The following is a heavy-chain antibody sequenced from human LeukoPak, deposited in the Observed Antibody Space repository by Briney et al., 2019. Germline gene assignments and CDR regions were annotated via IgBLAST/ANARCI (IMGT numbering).Heavy chain of an antibody. Sequence: SETLSLTCTVSGGSISSDYWSWIRQPPGKGLEWIGYIYYRGSTNYNPSLKSRVTISVDTAKNQFSLKLSSVTAADTAVYYCARLSGYSSGHYYSDYWGQGTLVTVSS. CDR1: GGSISSDY. D-gene: IGHD3-22*01. CDR2: IYYRGST. V-gene: IGHV4-59*01. J-gene: IGHJ4*02. CDR3: ARLSGYSSGHYYSDY.